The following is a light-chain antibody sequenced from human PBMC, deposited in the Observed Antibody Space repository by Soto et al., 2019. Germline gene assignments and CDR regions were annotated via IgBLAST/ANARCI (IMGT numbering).Light chain of an antibody. V-gene: IGLV2-8*01. CDR2: EVN. Sequence: QSVLTQPPSAXGSPGQSVTISCTGTSSDVGGYNYVSWFQQHPGKAPKLIIHEVNQRPSGVPDRFSGSKSGNTASLTVSGLQAEDEGTYYCSSYGGYNNVVFGTGTKVPVL. J-gene: IGLJ1*01. CDR3: SSYGGYNNVV. CDR1: SSDVGGYNY.